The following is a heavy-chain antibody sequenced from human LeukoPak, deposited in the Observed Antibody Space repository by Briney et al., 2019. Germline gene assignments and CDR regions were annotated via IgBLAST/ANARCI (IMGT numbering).Heavy chain of an antibody. CDR1: GFTFSSYA. Sequence: TGGSLRLSCAASGFTFSSYAMSWVRQAPGKGLEWVSAISGSGGSTYYADPVKGRFTLSRDNSKNTLYLQMNSLRAEDTAVYYCAKVSGYYYGSGSYSWFDPWGQGTLVTVSS. CDR3: AKVSGYYYGSGSYSWFDP. J-gene: IGHJ5*02. CDR2: ISGSGGST. V-gene: IGHV3-23*01. D-gene: IGHD3-10*01.